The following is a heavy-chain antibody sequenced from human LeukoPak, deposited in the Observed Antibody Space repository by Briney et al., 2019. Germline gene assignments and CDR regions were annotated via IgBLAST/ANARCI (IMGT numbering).Heavy chain of an antibody. CDR2: INPDGTVK. J-gene: IGHJ5*02. Sequence: GGSLRLSCAASGFTFSYYWMGWVRQAPGKGLEWVANINPDGTVKYYVGSVKGRFTISRDNAKNSLYLQMNSLRVDETAVYYCLMFGSSGSWGQGTLVTVSS. CDR1: GFTFSYYW. V-gene: IGHV3-7*03. CDR3: LMFGSSGS. D-gene: IGHD3/OR15-3a*01.